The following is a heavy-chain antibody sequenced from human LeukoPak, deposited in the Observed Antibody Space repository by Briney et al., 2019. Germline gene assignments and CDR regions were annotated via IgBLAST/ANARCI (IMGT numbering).Heavy chain of an antibody. CDR1: GFTFSRYA. D-gene: IGHD1-26*01. J-gene: IGHJ4*02. Sequence: GGSLRLSCVASGFTFSRYAMSWVRQAPGKGLEWVSAIRGSGDNTFYADSVKGRFTISRDNSKNTLYLQMNSLRAEDTAVYYCAKDQWELLPNYFHYWGQGTLVTVSS. V-gene: IGHV3-23*01. CDR2: IRGSGDNT. CDR3: AKDQWELLPNYFHY.